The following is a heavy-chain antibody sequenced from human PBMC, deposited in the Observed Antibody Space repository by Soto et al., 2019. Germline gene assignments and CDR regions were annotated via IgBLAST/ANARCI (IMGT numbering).Heavy chain of an antibody. J-gene: IGHJ4*02. D-gene: IGHD6-13*01. Sequence: GGSLRLSCAASGFTFDDYAMHWVRQAPGKGLEWVSGISWNSGSIGYADSVKGRFTISRDNAKNSLYLQMNSLRAEDTALYYCAKDGAAAGFDYWGQGTLVTVSS. CDR1: GFTFDDYA. V-gene: IGHV3-9*01. CDR2: ISWNSGSI. CDR3: AKDGAAAGFDY.